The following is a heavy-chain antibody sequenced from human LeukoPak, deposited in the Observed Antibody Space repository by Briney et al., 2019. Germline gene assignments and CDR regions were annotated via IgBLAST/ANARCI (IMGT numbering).Heavy chain of an antibody. Sequence: GGSLRLSCAASGFTFGSYAMHWVRQAPGKGLEWVAVISYDGSNKYYADSVKGRFTISRDNSKNTLYLQMNSLSAEDTAVYYCARDGSPMIAYYFDYWGQGTLVTVSS. CDR1: GFTFGSYA. J-gene: IGHJ4*02. D-gene: IGHD3-22*01. CDR3: ARDGSPMIAYYFDY. V-gene: IGHV3-30-3*01. CDR2: ISYDGSNK.